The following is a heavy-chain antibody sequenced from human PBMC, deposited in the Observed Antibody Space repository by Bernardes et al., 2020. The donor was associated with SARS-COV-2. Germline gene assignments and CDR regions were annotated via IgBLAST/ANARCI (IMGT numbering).Heavy chain of an antibody. V-gene: IGHV3-33*01. J-gene: IGHJ6*02. CDR1: GFTFSSYG. Sequence: GGSLRLSCSASGFTFSSYGMHWVRQAPGKGLEWVAVIWYDGSNKYYADSVKGRFTISRDNSKNTLYLQMNSLRAEDTAVYYCAGVNGPYYGMDVWGQGTTVTVSS. CDR3: AGVNGPYYGMDV. CDR2: IWYDGSNK. D-gene: IGHD2-21*01.